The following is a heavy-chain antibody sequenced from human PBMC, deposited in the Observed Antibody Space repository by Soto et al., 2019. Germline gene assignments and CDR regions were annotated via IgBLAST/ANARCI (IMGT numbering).Heavy chain of an antibody. V-gene: IGHV3-66*04. Sequence: EVQLVESGGGLVQRGGSLRLSCAASGFTVSNNYMSWVRQAPGKGLECVSIIYSAGNGGSTYYADSVKGRFTISRDNSKNTLYLQMNSLRAEDTAVYYCAGLGNSGWDFDYWGQGTLVTVSS. CDR2: IYSAGNGGST. D-gene: IGHD6-19*01. J-gene: IGHJ4*02. CDR1: GFTVSNNY. CDR3: AGLGNSGWDFDY.